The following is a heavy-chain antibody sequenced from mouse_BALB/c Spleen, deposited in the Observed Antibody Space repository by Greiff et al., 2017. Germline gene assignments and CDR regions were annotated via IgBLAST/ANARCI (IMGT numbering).Heavy chain of an antibody. CDR1: GYSFTSGY. CDR2: ISYSGST. D-gene: IGHD1-1*01. V-gene: IGHV3-8*02. J-gene: IGHJ1*01. CDR3: ARYKGTTVVAYWYFDV. Sequence: EVQLQESGPSLVKPSQTLSLTCSVSGYSFTSGYWNWIRKFPGNKLEYMGYISYSGSTNYNPSIISRISIIPDTSKNQYYLQLNSVTTVDTATYYCARYKGTTVVAYWYFDVWGAGTTVTGSS.